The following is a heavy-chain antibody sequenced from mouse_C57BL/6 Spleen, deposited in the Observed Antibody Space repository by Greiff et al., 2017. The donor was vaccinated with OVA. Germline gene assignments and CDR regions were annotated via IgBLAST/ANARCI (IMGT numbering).Heavy chain of an antibody. J-gene: IGHJ4*01. CDR3: ANYYGSYYYAMGY. V-gene: IGHV5-17*01. D-gene: IGHD1-1*01. CDR1: GFTFSDYG. CDR2: ISSGSSTI. Sequence: EVMLVESGGGLVKPGGSLKLSCAASGFTFSDYGMHWVRQAPEKGLEWVAYISSGSSTIYYADTVKGRFTISRDNAKNTLFLQMTSLRSEDTAMYYCANYYGSYYYAMGYWGQGTSVTVSS.